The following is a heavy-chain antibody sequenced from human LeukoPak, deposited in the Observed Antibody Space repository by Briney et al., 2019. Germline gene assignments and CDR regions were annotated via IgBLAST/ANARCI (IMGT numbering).Heavy chain of an antibody. J-gene: IGHJ4*02. V-gene: IGHV3-11*01. CDR2: ISSSGSTI. Sequence: KPGGSLRLSCAAPGFTFSDYYMSWIRQAPGKGLEWVSYISSSGSTIYYADSVKGRFTISRDNAKNSLYLQMNSLRAEDTAVYYCASRTYYDFWSGYYTDLSFDYWGQGTLVTVSS. D-gene: IGHD3-3*01. CDR3: ASRTYYDFWSGYYTDLSFDY. CDR1: GFTFSDYY.